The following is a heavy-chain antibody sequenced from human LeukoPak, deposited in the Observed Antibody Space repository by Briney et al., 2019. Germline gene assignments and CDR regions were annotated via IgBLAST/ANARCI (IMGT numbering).Heavy chain of an antibody. V-gene: IGHV3-33*01. CDR3: ARDRGNDYFDS. J-gene: IGHJ4*02. Sequence: GGSLRLSCVVSGVSLSSHGMHWVRQAPGKRLEWLTFTWSDGRSEYYADSVKGRFSVSRDNSKNTVYVQIDSLRVEDTAVYYCARDRGNDYFDSWGQGTLVTVSS. CDR1: GVSLSSHG. CDR2: TWSDGRSE.